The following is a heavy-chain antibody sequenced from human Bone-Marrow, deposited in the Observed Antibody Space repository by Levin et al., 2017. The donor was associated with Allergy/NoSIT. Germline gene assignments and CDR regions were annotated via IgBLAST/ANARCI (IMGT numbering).Heavy chain of an antibody. CDR2: ISANNHLT. D-gene: IGHD2-8*02. Sequence: GESLKISCKASGYNFVSYGISWVRQAPGQGLEWMGWISANNHLTDSAPKFQDRVTLTTDTSTSTAYMELRSLRSDDSAMYYCASVGWGVQVLGGMDVWGQGTTVAVS. V-gene: IGHV1-18*01. CDR1: GYNFVSYG. J-gene: IGHJ6*02. CDR3: ASVGWGVQVLGGMDV.